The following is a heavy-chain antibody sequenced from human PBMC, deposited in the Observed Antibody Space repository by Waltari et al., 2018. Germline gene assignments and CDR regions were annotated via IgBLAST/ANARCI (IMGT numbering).Heavy chain of an antibody. CDR2: IYYSGST. D-gene: IGHD6-19*01. J-gene: IGHJ4*02. CDR3: ARSKGAVAGLFDY. V-gene: IGHV4-59*08. CDR1: GGSISSYY. Sequence: QVQLQESGPGLVKPSETLSLTCTVSGGSISSYYWSWIRQPPGKGLEWIGYIYYSGSTNYNPSLKSRVTISVDTSKNQFSLKLSSVTAADTAVYYCARSKGAVAGLFDYWGQGTLVTVSS.